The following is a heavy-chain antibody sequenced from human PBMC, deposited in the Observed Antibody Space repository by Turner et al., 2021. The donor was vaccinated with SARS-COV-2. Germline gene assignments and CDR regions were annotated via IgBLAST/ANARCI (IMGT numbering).Heavy chain of an antibody. CDR1: GYTLTELS. J-gene: IGHJ3*02. Sequence: QVQLVQSGADVKKPGASVTVSCKVSGYTLTELSMHWVRQAPGKGLEWMGGFDPEYGETIYAQKFQGRVTMTEDTSADTAYMELSSPRSEDTAVYYCATCRDGYNWGAFHIWGQGTMVTVSS. CDR3: ATCRDGYNWGAFHI. CDR2: FDPEYGET. D-gene: IGHD5-12*01. V-gene: IGHV1-24*01.